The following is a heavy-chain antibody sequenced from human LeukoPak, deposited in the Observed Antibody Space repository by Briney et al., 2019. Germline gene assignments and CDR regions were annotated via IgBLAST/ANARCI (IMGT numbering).Heavy chain of an antibody. CDR1: GGSMSSSSDY. V-gene: IGHV4-39*01. CDR3: ARQSWYYYDSSGYYPFDY. D-gene: IGHD3-22*01. Sequence: PSETLSLTCTVSGGSMSSSSDYWGWIRQPPGKGLEWIGSIYYSGSTYYNPSLKSRVTISVDTSKNQFSLKLSSVTAADTAVYYCARQSWYYYDSSGYYPFDYWGQGTLVTVSS. CDR2: IYYSGST. J-gene: IGHJ4*02.